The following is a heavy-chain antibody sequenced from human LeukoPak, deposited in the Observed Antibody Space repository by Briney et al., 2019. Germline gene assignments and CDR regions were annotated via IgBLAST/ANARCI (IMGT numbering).Heavy chain of an antibody. D-gene: IGHD5-12*01. CDR3: ARPERKTWLRGDYYFDY. CDR1: GYTLTSYG. J-gene: IGHJ4*02. V-gene: IGHV1-69*04. Sequence: GASVKVSCEASGYTLTSYGINWMRQAPGQGLEWMGRIIPILGIANYAQKFQGRVTITADKSTSTAYMELSSLRSEDTAVYYCARPERKTWLRGDYYFDYWGQGTLVTVSS. CDR2: IIPILGIA.